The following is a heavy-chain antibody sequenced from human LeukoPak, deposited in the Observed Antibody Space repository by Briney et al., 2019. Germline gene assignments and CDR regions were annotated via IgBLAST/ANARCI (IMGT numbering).Heavy chain of an antibody. Sequence: SETLSLTCAVSGGSISSSNWWSWVRQPPGKGLEWIGEIYHSGSTNYNPSLKSRVTISVDTSKNQFSLKLSSVTAADTAAYYCARGKDYGEDWFDPWGQGTLVTVSS. CDR3: ARGKDYGEDWFDP. J-gene: IGHJ5*02. CDR1: GGSISSSNW. CDR2: IYHSGST. V-gene: IGHV4-4*02. D-gene: IGHD4-17*01.